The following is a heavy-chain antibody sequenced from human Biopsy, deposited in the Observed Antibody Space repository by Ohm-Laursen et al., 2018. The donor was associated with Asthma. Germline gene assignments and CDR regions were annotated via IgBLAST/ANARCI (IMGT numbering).Heavy chain of an antibody. Sequence: TLSLTWPVSGGYIDSHDWSWCWIRQSPGKGLQWLGYAHFSGSTHYNPSLERRVRMSVDTSKSQVSLSLRSVSAADTAVYFCARVLRYGDIFFGMDVWGQGTTVTVSS. V-gene: IGHV4-30-4*08. J-gene: IGHJ6*01. D-gene: IGHD4-17*01. CDR2: AHFSGST. CDR3: ARVLRYGDIFFGMDV. CDR1: GGYIDSHDWS.